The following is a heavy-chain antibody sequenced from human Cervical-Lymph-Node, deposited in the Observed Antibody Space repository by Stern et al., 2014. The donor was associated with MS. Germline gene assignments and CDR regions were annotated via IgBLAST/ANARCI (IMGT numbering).Heavy chain of an antibody. CDR2: IDWDDDK. V-gene: IGHV2-70*04. J-gene: IGHJ5*02. CDR1: GFSVTTTGMR. Sequence: QVTLKESGPALVKPTQTLRLTCTLSGFSVTTTGMRVSWIRQPPGKALEWLARIDWDDDKFYSTSLNTRLTISKDTSKNQVVLIITNMDPVDTATYYCAWTYWGSEWFDPWGQGTLVTVSS. CDR3: AWTYWGSEWFDP. D-gene: IGHD3-16*01.